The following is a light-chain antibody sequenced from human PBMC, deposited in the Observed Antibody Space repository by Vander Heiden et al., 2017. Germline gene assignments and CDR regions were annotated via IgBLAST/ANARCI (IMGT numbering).Light chain of an antibody. Sequence: DIQMTQSPSSLSTSVGDRVTITCRASQTISTYLNWYQQKPGKAPKLLMYAASSLESGVPSRFSGSGSGTEFTLTISSLQFEDFATYYCQQSYSTPPTCGQGTKLDIK. CDR2: AAS. CDR1: QTISTY. J-gene: IGKJ2*01. CDR3: QQSYSTPPT. V-gene: IGKV1-39*01.